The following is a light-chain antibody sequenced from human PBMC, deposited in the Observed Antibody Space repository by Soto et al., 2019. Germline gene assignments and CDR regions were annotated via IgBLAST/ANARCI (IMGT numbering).Light chain of an antibody. V-gene: IGKV3-20*01. J-gene: IGKJ5*01. Sequence: EVVMTQSPATLSVSPGARATLSCRASETVATNLAWYQQKPGQAPRLLIYGASSRATGIPDRFSGSWSGTDVTLTISRLEPEEGAGYYCQQYGSSPITFGQGTRLE. CDR3: QQYGSSPIT. CDR2: GAS. CDR1: ETVATN.